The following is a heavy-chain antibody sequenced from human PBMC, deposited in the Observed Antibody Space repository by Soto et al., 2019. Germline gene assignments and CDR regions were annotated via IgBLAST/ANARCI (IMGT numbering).Heavy chain of an antibody. CDR1: GFTFSNYG. D-gene: IGHD4-17*01. CDR3: AKDFYGS. CDR2: IAYDGSKK. V-gene: IGHV3-30*18. Sequence: GGSLRLSCAASGFTFSNYGMHWVRQAPGKGLEWVAVIAYDGSKKYYADSVKGRFTISRDNSKNTLYLQMNSLRAEDTAVYYCAKDFYGSWGQGTLVTVSS. J-gene: IGHJ4*02.